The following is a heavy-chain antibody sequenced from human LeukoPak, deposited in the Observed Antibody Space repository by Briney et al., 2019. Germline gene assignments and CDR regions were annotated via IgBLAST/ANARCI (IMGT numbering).Heavy chain of an antibody. J-gene: IGHJ5*02. CDR1: GYSFTNYW. D-gene: IGHD5-24*01. Sequence: GESLKISCKGFGYSFTNYWIGWVRQMPGKVLQWMGIIYPGDSDTRYSPSFQGQVTISADKSISTAYLQWSSLKASDTAMYYCARQGDGYINNYFDPWGQGTLVTVSS. CDR2: IYPGDSDT. CDR3: ARQGDGYINNYFDP. V-gene: IGHV5-51*01.